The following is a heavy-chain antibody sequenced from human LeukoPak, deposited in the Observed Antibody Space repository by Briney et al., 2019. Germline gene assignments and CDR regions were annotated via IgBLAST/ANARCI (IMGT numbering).Heavy chain of an antibody. CDR2: VDPEDGET. CDR3: ARVIAAAGTSNDY. Sequence: ASVKVSCSVSGYTFTDYYMHWVQQAPGKGLEWMGLVDPEDGETIYAEKFQGRVTITADTSTDTAYMELSSLRSEDTAVYYCARVIAAAGTSNDYWGQGTLVTVSS. D-gene: IGHD6-13*01. V-gene: IGHV1-69-2*01. CDR1: GYTFTDYY. J-gene: IGHJ4*02.